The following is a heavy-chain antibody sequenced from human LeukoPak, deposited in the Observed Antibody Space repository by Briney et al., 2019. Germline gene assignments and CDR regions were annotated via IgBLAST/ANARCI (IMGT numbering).Heavy chain of an antibody. V-gene: IGHV4-30-2*01. J-gene: IGHJ3*02. CDR2: IYHSGST. CDR3: ARAHYDFWSGNPREAFNI. Sequence: PSETLSLTCAVSGGSISSGGYSWSWIRQPPGKGLEWIGYIYHSGSTYYNPSLKSRVTISVDRSKNQFSLKLSSVTAADTAVYYCARAHYDFWSGNPREAFNIWAKGQWSPSLQ. D-gene: IGHD3-3*01. CDR1: GGSISSGGYS.